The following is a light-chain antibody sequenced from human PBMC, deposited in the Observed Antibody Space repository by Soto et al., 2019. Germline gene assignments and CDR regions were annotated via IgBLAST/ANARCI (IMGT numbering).Light chain of an antibody. CDR2: DAS. J-gene: IGKJ2*01. CDR1: QSISNY. Sequence: DIQMTQSPSSLSASVGDRVTITCRASQSISNYLNRYHQKPGKAPKLLINDASSLQSGGPSRFRGRGSGTNFTLTISSLQPEDFATSYCKQSYSPPYTFGLGTKLEIK. CDR3: KQSYSPPYT. V-gene: IGKV1-39*01.